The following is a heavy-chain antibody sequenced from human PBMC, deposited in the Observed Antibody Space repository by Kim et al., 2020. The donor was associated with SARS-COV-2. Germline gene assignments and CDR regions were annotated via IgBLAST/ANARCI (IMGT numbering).Heavy chain of an antibody. CDR2: IYYSGST. CDR1: GGSISSYY. V-gene: IGHV4-59*01. CDR3: ARDQVYYDSSGYYHYYGMDV. J-gene: IGHJ6*02. D-gene: IGHD3-22*01. Sequence: SETLSLTCTVSGGSISSYYWSWIRQPPGKGLEWIGYIYYSGSTNYNPSLKSRVTISVDTSKNQFSLKLSSVTAADTAVYYCARDQVYYDSSGYYHYYGMDVWGQGTTVTVSS.